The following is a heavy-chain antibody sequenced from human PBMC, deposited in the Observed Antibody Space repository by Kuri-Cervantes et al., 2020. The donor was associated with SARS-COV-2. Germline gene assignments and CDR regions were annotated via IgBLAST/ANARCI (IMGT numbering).Heavy chain of an antibody. V-gene: IGHV1-69*13. J-gene: IGHJ4*02. Sequence: SVKVSCKASGYTFTGYYMHWVRQAPGQGLEWVGGIIPIFGTANYAQKFQGRVTITSDESTSTAYMELSSLRSEDTAVYYCASGLYGDYVCSYWGQGTLVTVSS. D-gene: IGHD4-17*01. CDR3: ASGLYGDYVCSY. CDR2: IIPIFGTA. CDR1: GYTFTGYY.